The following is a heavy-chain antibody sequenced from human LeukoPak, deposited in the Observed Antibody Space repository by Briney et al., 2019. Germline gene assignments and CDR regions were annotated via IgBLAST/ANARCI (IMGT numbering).Heavy chain of an antibody. V-gene: IGHV3-21*01. CDR3: VRSYYGMDV. CDR2: ISTSSSHI. Sequence: GGSLRLSCAASDFSFQSFPMIWVRQAPGMGLEWVSSISTSSSHIYYADSMEGRFTISRDNAKNSLYLQMNSLRGEDTAVYYCVRSYYGMDVWGQGTTVSVSS. J-gene: IGHJ6*02. CDR1: DFSFQSFP.